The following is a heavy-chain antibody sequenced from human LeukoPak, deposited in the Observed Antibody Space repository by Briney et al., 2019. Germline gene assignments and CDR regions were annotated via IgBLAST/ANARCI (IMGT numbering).Heavy chain of an antibody. D-gene: IGHD1-26*01. CDR3: ARDLYRFAFDI. Sequence: YVDSVKGRFTISRDNAKNSLYLQMNSLRAEDTAVYYCARDLYRFAFDIWGQGTVVLVSS. V-gene: IGHV3-7*03. J-gene: IGHJ3*02.